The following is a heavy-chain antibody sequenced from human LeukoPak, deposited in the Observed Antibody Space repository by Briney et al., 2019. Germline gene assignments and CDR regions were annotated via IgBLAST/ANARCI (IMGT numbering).Heavy chain of an antibody. J-gene: IGHJ4*02. CDR3: ARGTRIYGPGTD. V-gene: IGHV4-34*01. CDR2: INHSGST. D-gene: IGHD3-10*01. CDR1: GGSFSGYY. Sequence: PSETLSLTCAVYGGSFSGYYWSWIRQPPGKGLEWIGEINHSGSTNYNPSLKSRVTISVDTSKNQFSLKLSSVTAADTAVYYCARGTRIYGPGTDWGQGTLVTVSS.